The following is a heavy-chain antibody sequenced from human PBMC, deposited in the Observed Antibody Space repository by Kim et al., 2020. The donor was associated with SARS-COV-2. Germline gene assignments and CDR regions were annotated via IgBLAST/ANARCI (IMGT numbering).Heavy chain of an antibody. Sequence: GGSLRLSCAASGFTFSSYGMHWVRQAPGKGLEWVAVISYDGSNKYYADSVKGRFTISRDNSKNTLYLQMNSLRAEDTAVYYCAKDLQQLVPGVDYWGQGTLVTVSS. J-gene: IGHJ4*02. CDR3: AKDLQQLVPGVDY. CDR1: GFTFSSYG. V-gene: IGHV3-30*18. D-gene: IGHD6-13*01. CDR2: ISYDGSNK.